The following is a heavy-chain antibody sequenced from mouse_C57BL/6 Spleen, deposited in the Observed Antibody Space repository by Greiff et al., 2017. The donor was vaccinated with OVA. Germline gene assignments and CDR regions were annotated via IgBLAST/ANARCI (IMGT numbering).Heavy chain of an antibody. D-gene: IGHD1-1*01. Sequence: VQLQQSGAELVRPGTSVKVSCKASGYAFTNYLIEWVKQRPGQGLEWIGVINPGSGGTNYNEKFKGKATLTADKSSSTAYMQLSSLTSEDSAVYVCARRSYYGSSPRAMDYWGQGTSVTVSS. CDR3: ARRSYYGSSPRAMDY. CDR1: GYAFTNYL. J-gene: IGHJ4*01. CDR2: INPGSGGT. V-gene: IGHV1-54*01.